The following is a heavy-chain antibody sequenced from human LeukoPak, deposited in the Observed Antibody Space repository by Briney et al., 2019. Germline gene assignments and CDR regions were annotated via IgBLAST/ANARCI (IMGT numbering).Heavy chain of an antibody. CDR3: AREYYYDSSGYYPGY. D-gene: IGHD3-22*01. CDR1: GYTFTSYG. J-gene: IGHJ4*02. CDR2: ISAYNGNT. Sequence: ASVKVSCKASGYTFTSYGISWVRQAPGQGLEWMGWISAYNGNTNYAQKLQGRVTMTTDTSTSTAYMELRSLRPDDTAVYYCAREYYYDSSGYYPGYWGQGTLVTVSS. V-gene: IGHV1-18*01.